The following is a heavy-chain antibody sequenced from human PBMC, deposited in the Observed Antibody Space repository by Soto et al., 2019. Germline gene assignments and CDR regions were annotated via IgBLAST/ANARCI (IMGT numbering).Heavy chain of an antibody. V-gene: IGHV4-4*07. D-gene: IGHD1-1*01. CDR3: VRDGTKTLREWFDP. CDR1: GASISCFY. CDR2: IYATGTT. Sequence: PSETLSLTCTVSGASISCFYWSWIRKSAGKGLEWIGRIYATGTTDYNPSLKSRVMMSVDTSKKQFSLKLRSVTAADTAVYYCVRDGTKTLREWFDPWGQGISVTVSS. J-gene: IGHJ5*02.